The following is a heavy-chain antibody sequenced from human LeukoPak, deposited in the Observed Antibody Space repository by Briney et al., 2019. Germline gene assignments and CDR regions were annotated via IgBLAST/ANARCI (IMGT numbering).Heavy chain of an antibody. CDR2: IRYDGSNK. V-gene: IGHV3-30*02. Sequence: GGSLRLSCAASGFTFSSYGMHWVRQAPGKGLEWVAFIRYDGSNKYYADSVKGRFTISRDNSKNTLYLQMNSLRAEDTAVYYCAKDFHFYCSSTSCYGGNPPYVDPWGQGTLVTVSS. D-gene: IGHD2-2*01. CDR3: AKDFHFYCSSTSCYGGNPPYVDP. J-gene: IGHJ5*02. CDR1: GFTFSSYG.